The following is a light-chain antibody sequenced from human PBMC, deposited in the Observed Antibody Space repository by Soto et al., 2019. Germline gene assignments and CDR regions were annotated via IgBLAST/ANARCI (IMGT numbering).Light chain of an antibody. CDR1: QSVSSN. V-gene: IGKV3-15*01. CDR3: QQYNNWPLT. CDR2: GAS. Sequence: EILMAQSPATLSVSPGERATLSCRASQSVSSNLAWYQQKPGQAPRLLIYGASTRATGIPATFSGSGSGTEFTLTISSLRSEDFAVYYCQQYNNWPLTFGGGTKVEI. J-gene: IGKJ4*01.